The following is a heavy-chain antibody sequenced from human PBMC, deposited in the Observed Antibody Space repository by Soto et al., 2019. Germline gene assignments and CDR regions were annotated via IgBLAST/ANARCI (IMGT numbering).Heavy chain of an antibody. J-gene: IGHJ5*02. CDR3: ARVYYYDSSGYYHPNWFDP. CDR2: IYYSGST. D-gene: IGHD3-22*01. CDR1: GGSISSGDYY. V-gene: IGHV4-30-4*01. Sequence: PSETLSLTCTVSGGSISSGDYYWSWIRQPPGKGLEWIGYIYYSGSTYYNPSLKSRVTISVDTSKNQFSLKLSSVTAADTAVYYCARVYYYDSSGYYHPNWFDPWGQGTLVTVSS.